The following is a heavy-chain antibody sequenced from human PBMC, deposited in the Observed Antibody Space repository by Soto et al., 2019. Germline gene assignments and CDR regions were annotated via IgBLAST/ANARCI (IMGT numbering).Heavy chain of an antibody. CDR1: GGTFNTYA. CDR3: AREVQVHTPAFVY. J-gene: IGHJ4*02. D-gene: IGHD3-10*01. Sequence: QVQLVQSGAAMKKRGSSVKVSCQSSGGTFNTYAMNWVRQAPGQGPEWMGDISPMFGAANYAPKFQGRVTITADESTGTSYMQSSSLTSEDTALYFCAREVQVHTPAFVYWGQGTRVTVSS. CDR2: ISPMFGAA. V-gene: IGHV1-69*19.